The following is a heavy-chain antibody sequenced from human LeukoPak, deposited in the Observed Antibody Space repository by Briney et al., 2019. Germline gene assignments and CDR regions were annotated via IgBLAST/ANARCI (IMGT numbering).Heavy chain of an antibody. V-gene: IGHV3-23*01. J-gene: IGHJ4*02. CDR3: AKDRATLYSSGPFDY. CDR2: ISGSGGST. D-gene: IGHD6-19*01. CDR1: GFTFSIYA. Sequence: GGPLRLSCAASGFTFSIYAMSWVRQAPGKGLECVSTISGSGGSTYYADFVKGGFTISRDNSKNTLYLQMNSLRAEDTAVYYCAKDRATLYSSGPFDYWGQGTLVTVSS.